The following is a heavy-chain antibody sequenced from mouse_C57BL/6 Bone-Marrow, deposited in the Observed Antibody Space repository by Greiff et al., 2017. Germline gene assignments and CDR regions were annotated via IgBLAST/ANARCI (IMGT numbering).Heavy chain of an antibody. Sequence: VQLQQSGAELVKPGASVKISCKASGYAFSSYWMNWVKQRPGKGLEWIGQIYPGDGDTNYNGKFKGKATLTADKSSSTAYMQLSSLTSEDSAVYFCARDWWESYYGMDYWGQGTSVTVSS. J-gene: IGHJ4*01. CDR1: GYAFSSYW. CDR3: ARDWWESYYGMDY. CDR2: IYPGDGDT. V-gene: IGHV1-80*01. D-gene: IGHD1-1*02.